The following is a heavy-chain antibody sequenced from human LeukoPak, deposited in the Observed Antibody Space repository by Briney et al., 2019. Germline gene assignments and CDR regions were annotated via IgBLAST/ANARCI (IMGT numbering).Heavy chain of an antibody. CDR1: GGSISSHY. J-gene: IGHJ6*03. D-gene: IGHD5-18*01. CDR3: ARVEYSYGYGWGYYYYMDV. V-gene: IGHV4-59*11. Sequence: SETLSLTCTVSGGSISSHYWSWIRQPPGKGLEWIGYIYYSGSTNYNPSLKSRVTISVDTSKNQFSLKLSSVTAADTAVYYCARVEYSYGYGWGYYYYMDVWGKGTTVTVSS. CDR2: IYYSGST.